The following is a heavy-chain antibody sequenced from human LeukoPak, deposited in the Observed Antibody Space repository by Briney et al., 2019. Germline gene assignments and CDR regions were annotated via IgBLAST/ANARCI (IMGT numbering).Heavy chain of an antibody. V-gene: IGHV3-23*01. CDR1: GYSISSGYY. CDR3: AKNGDRGAYCSGGSCYPYYYYYIDV. CDR2: ISATGGTT. J-gene: IGHJ6*03. Sequence: HPSETLSLTCTVSGYSISSGYYWGWVRQAPGKGLEWVSAISATGGTTYYADSVKGRFTISRDNSKNTLYLQMNSLRAEDTAIYYCAKNGDRGAYCSGGSCYPYYYYYIDVWGKGTTVTISS. D-gene: IGHD2-15*01.